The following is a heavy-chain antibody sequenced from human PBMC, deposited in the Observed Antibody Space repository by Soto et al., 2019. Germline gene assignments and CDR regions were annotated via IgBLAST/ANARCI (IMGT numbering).Heavy chain of an antibody. V-gene: IGHV3-30-3*01. Sequence: GGSLRLSCAASGFTFSSYAMHWVRQAPGKGLEWVAVISYDGSNKYYADSVKGRFTISRDNSKNTLYLQMNSLRAEDTAVYYCARDFYSSGWYVDYWGQGTLVTVSS. CDR3: ARDFYSSGWYVDY. CDR1: GFTFSSYA. CDR2: ISYDGSNK. D-gene: IGHD6-19*01. J-gene: IGHJ4*02.